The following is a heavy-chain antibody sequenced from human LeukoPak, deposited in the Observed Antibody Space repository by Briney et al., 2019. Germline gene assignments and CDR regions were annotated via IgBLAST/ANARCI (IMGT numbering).Heavy chain of an antibody. Sequence: GGSLRLSCAASGFTFSDYYMSWIRQAPGKGLEWVSYISSSGSTIYYADSVKGRFTISRDNAKNSLYLQMNSLRAEDTAVYYCARDGGEWNYSKDYYYYYYMDVWGKGTTVTVSS. CDR1: GFTFSDYY. V-gene: IGHV3-11*04. CDR3: ARDGGEWNYSKDYYYYYYMDV. CDR2: ISSSGSTI. J-gene: IGHJ6*03. D-gene: IGHD4-11*01.